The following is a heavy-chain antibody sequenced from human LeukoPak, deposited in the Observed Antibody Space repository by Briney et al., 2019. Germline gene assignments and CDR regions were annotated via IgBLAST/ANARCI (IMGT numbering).Heavy chain of an antibody. Sequence: GTSVKVSCKASGFTFTSSAVQWVRQARGQRLEWMGWIVVGTGNTNYAQKFQERVTITRDMSTSTAYMELSSLRSEDTAAYYCAASQVDTTMVIGFADRPWGQGTLVTVSS. CDR3: AASQVDTTMVIGFADRP. CDR1: GFTFTSSA. V-gene: IGHV1-58*01. CDR2: IVVGTGNT. J-gene: IGHJ5*02. D-gene: IGHD5-18*01.